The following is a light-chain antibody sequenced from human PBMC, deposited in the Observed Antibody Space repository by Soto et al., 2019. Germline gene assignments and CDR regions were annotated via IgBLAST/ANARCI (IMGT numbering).Light chain of an antibody. CDR2: AAT. CDR3: QQSYTSQQT. Sequence: DIQMPQSPSSLSASVGDTVSITCRSVQTFNNYLNWYQHKPGKVPKLLIYAATALQSGVPSRFSASASGTDFTLTIINVQPEDCGTYYCQQSYTSQQTFGQGTKLEI. V-gene: IGKV1-39*01. J-gene: IGKJ2*01. CDR1: QTFNNY.